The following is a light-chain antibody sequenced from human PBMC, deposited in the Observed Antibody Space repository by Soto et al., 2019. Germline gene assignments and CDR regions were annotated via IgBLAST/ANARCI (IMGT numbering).Light chain of an antibody. V-gene: IGKV1-5*01. J-gene: IGKJ2*01. CDR1: QSIGDS. CDR3: QHFFSPPFP. Sequence: DIQMTQSPSTLSASVGDRVTITCRASQSIGDSLAWYQQKPGKAPYLLISDVSSLERGVPSRFSGSGSGTEFTLTISSLQAEDAAVYYCQHFFSPPFPFGQGTKLEIK. CDR2: DVS.